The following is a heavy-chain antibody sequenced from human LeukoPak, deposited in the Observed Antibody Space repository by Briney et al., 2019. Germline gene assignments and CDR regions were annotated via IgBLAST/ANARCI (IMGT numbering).Heavy chain of an antibody. CDR1: GGSISSYY. Sequence: SETLSLTCAVSGGSISSYYWSWIRQPAGKGLEWIGRIYTIGSTNYNPSLKSRVTMSVDTSKNQFSLKLSSVTAADTAVYYCARGSTMVRGAGYFDLWGRGTLVTVSS. CDR2: IYTIGST. V-gene: IGHV4-4*07. CDR3: ARGSTMVRGAGYFDL. D-gene: IGHD3-10*01. J-gene: IGHJ2*01.